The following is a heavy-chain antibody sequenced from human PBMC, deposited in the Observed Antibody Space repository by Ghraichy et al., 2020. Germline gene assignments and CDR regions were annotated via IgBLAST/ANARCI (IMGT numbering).Heavy chain of an antibody. CDR2: VNSDGSST. D-gene: IGHD3-10*01. V-gene: IGHV3-74*01. J-gene: IGHJ6*02. Sequence: GGSLRLSCAASGFTFSDYWMHWVRQAPGKGLVWVSRVNSDGSSTSYADSVQGRFTISRDNDKNTLYLQMNSLRAEDTAVYYCTRDRAYGGMDFWRQGTTVTVSS. CDR1: GFTFSDYW. CDR3: TRDRAYGGMDF.